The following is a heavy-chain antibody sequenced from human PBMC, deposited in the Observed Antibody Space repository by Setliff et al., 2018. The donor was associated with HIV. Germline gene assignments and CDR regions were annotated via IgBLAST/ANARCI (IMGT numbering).Heavy chain of an antibody. D-gene: IGHD3-10*02. Sequence: AASVQVSCKASGYTFTNYYVHWVRQAPGQGLEWMGWINPNNGDTDYPQKFQGRVTMTRVTSITTAYIDLSGLTSDDTAVYYCARGKFRSTWSLFADYFFDSWGQGTLVTVSS. CDR3: ARGKFRSTWSLFADYFFDS. CDR1: GYTFTNYY. J-gene: IGHJ4*02. CDR2: INPNNGDT. V-gene: IGHV1-2*02.